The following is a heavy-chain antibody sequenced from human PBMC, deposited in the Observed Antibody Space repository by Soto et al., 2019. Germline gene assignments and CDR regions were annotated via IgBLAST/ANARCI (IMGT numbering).Heavy chain of an antibody. J-gene: IGHJ5*02. CDR2: INHSGST. D-gene: IGHD5-18*01. V-gene: IGHV4-34*01. CDR3: ARRTRRDTAALRGFDP. Sequence: SETLSLTCAVYGGSFSGYYWSWIRQPPGKGLEWIGEINHSGSTNYNPSLKSRVTISVDTSKNQFSLKLSSVTAADTAVYYFARRTRRDTAALRGFDPWGQGTLVTVPS. CDR1: GGSFSGYY.